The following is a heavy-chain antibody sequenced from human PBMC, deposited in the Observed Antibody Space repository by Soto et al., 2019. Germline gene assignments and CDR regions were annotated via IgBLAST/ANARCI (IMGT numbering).Heavy chain of an antibody. D-gene: IGHD5-12*01. CDR2: IIPIFGTA. Sequence: QVQLVQSGADVKKPGSSVTVSCKASGGTFSSYTISWVRQAPGQGLEWMGGIIPIFGTANYAQKFQGRVTINADESTSTAYMELSSLRSEDTAVYYCARGNHRWLQLWYFDLWGRGTLVTVSS. CDR1: GGTFSSYT. V-gene: IGHV1-69*12. CDR3: ARGNHRWLQLWYFDL. J-gene: IGHJ2*01.